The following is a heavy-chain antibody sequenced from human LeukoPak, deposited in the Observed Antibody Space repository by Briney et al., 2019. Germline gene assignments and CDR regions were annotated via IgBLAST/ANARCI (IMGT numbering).Heavy chain of an antibody. Sequence: GGSLRLACAASGFTFSSYTMHWVRQAPGKGLEWVALIWYDGSNKYYADSVKGRFTISRDNSKNTLYLQMNSLRAEDTAVYYCASQSSSWYIAYWGQGTLVTVSS. CDR1: GFTFSSYT. CDR2: IWYDGSNK. V-gene: IGHV3-33*08. J-gene: IGHJ4*02. D-gene: IGHD6-13*01. CDR3: ASQSSSWYIAY.